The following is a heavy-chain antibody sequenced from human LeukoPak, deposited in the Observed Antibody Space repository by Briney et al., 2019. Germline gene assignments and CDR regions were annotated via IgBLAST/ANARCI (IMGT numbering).Heavy chain of an antibody. CDR2: ISPNSDDT. CDR1: GYTFTGYY. V-gene: IGHV1-2*02. Sequence: ASVKICCKASGYTFTGYYLHWVRQAPGQGLEWMGWISPNSDDTNYAQNFRGRVNMTRDTSISTAYMELSRLRSDDTAIYYCARGGFDYWGQGTLVTVSS. CDR3: ARGGFDY. J-gene: IGHJ4*02.